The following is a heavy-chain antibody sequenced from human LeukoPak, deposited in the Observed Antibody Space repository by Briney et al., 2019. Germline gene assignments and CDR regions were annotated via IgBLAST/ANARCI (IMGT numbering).Heavy chain of an antibody. D-gene: IGHD2-21*02. Sequence: PGESLRLSCGASGLTVSSYGMSWVRQAPGKGLEWVSTIIGSAVNTYYADSVKGRFTISRDDSKNTVYLQMNSLRAEDTAVYYCAKTPGWRLNDAFDIWGQGTVVTVSS. CDR1: GLTVSSYG. V-gene: IGHV3-23*01. J-gene: IGHJ3*02. CDR3: AKTPGWRLNDAFDI. CDR2: IIGSAVNT.